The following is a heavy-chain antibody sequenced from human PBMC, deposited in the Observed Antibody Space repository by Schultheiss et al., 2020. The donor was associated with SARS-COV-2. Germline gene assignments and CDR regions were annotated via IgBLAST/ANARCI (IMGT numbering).Heavy chain of an antibody. Sequence: GGSLRLSCAASGFTFSSYGMHWVRQAPGKGLEWVAVISYDGSNKYYADSVKGRFTISRDNSKNTLYLQMNSLRAEDTAVYYCAKMAYSSSWDDYYYGMDVWGQGTTVTVSS. CDR1: GFTFSSYG. V-gene: IGHV3-30*18. D-gene: IGHD6-13*01. CDR3: AKMAYSSSWDDYYYGMDV. J-gene: IGHJ6*02. CDR2: ISYDGSNK.